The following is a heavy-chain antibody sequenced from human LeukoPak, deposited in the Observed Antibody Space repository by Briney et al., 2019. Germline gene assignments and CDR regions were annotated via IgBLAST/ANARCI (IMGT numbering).Heavy chain of an antibody. CDR2: TNPNSGGT. V-gene: IGHV1-2*02. J-gene: IGHJ1*01. CDR3: ARDKGVRRPEYFQH. Sequence: ASVKVSCKASGYTFTGYYMHWVRQAPGQGLEWMGWTNPNSGGTNYAQKFQGRVTMTRDTSISTAYMELSRLRSDDTAVYYCARDKGVRRPEYFQHWGQGTLVTVSS. CDR1: GYTFTGYY.